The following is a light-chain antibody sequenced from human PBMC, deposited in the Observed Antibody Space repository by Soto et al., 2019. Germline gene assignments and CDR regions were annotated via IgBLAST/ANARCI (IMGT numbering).Light chain of an antibody. CDR3: QAWDSCTDVV. CDR2: QDS. J-gene: IGLJ2*01. Sequence: SYELTQPPSVSGSPGQTASITCSGDKLGDKYACWYQQKPGQSPVLVIYQDSKRPSGIPERFSGSNSGNTATLTISGTQAMDEADYYCQAWDSCTDVVFVGGTKVTVL. V-gene: IGLV3-1*01. CDR1: KLGDKY.